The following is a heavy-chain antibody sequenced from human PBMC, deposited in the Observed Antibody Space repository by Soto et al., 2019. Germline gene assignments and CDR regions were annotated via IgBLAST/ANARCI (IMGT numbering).Heavy chain of an antibody. J-gene: IGHJ4*02. D-gene: IGHD3-22*01. CDR3: ATSRGSGYYDSSGYYYIDRCPGY. Sequence: GASVKVSCKASGVTFSSYAISWVRQAPGQGLEWMGGIIPIFGTANYAQKFQGRVTITADESTSTAYMELSSLRSEDTAVYYCATSRGSGYYDSSGYYYIDRCPGYWGQGTLVTVSS. CDR1: GVTFSSYA. V-gene: IGHV1-69*13. CDR2: IIPIFGTA.